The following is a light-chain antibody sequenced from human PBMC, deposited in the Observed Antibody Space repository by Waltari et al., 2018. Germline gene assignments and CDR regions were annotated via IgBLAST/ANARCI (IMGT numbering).Light chain of an antibody. V-gene: IGLV3-25*03. CDR2: KDS. Sequence: SYELTQPPSVSVSPGQTARITCSGDALPKQYAYWYQQKPGQAPVLVIYKDSERPSGIPGRFSGSSSGTTVTLTISGVQAEDEADYYCQSNRVFGGGTKLTVL. CDR1: ALPKQY. J-gene: IGLJ2*01. CDR3: QSNRV.